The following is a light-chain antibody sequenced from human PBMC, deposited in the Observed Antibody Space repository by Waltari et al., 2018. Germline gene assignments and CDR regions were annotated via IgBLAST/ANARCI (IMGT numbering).Light chain of an antibody. V-gene: IGLV1-44*01. CDR3: AAWNNRLNGWV. CDR2: SNE. Sequence: QSVLTQPPSVSETPGQRVTISCSGDYSSIGSNAVSWYQQLPRTAPKLLIYSNEQRPSGVPDRFSGSTSGASASLAISGLRSEDEADYYCAAWNNRLNGWVFGGGTKLTVL. CDR1: YSSIGSNA. J-gene: IGLJ3*02.